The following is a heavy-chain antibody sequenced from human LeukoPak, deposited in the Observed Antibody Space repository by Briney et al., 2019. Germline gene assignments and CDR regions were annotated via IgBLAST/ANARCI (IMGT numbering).Heavy chain of an antibody. CDR1: GYTFTSYG. Sequence: ASVKVSCKASGYTFTSYGISWVRQAPGQGLEWMGWISAYNGNTNYAQKPQGRVTMTTDTSTSTAYMELRSLRSDDTAVYYCARVPNYYDHYYYMDVWGKGTTVTVSS. D-gene: IGHD3-22*01. J-gene: IGHJ6*03. CDR3: ARVPNYYDHYYYMDV. CDR2: ISAYNGNT. V-gene: IGHV1-18*01.